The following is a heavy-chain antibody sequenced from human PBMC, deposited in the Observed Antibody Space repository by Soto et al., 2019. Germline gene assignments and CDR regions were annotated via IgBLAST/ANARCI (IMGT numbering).Heavy chain of an antibody. Sequence: QVQLVQSGAEVKKPGASVKVSCKASGYTFTGYYMHWVRQAPGQGLEWMGWINPNSGGTNYAQKCQGWVNMTRDTSISTAYMELSRLRSDDTAVYYCARDARGDEAPMDYWGQGTLVTVSS. D-gene: IGHD3-10*01. J-gene: IGHJ4*02. CDR1: GYTFTGYY. CDR3: ARDARGDEAPMDY. CDR2: INPNSGGT. V-gene: IGHV1-2*04.